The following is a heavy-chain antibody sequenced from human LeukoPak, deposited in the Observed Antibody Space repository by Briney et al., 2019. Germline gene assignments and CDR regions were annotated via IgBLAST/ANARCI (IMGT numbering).Heavy chain of an antibody. J-gene: IGHJ5*02. CDR3: ARDLGYCSSTSCYAWSDP. Sequence: PSETLSLTCTVSGGSISSYYWSWIRQPPGKGLEWIGYMYYSGSTNYNPSLKSRVTISADTSKNQFSLKLSSVTAADTAVYYCARDLGYCSSTSCYAWSDPWGQGTLVTVSS. CDR1: GGSISSYY. D-gene: IGHD2-2*01. V-gene: IGHV4-59*01. CDR2: MYYSGST.